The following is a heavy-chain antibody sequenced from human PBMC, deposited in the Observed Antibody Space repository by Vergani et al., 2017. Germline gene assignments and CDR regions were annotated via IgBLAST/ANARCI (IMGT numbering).Heavy chain of an antibody. J-gene: IGHJ3*02. CDR2: ISSSGSTI. CDR3: AGEMGATVARAFDI. D-gene: IGHD5-12*01. V-gene: IGHV3-48*03. Sequence: EVQLVESGGGLVQPGGSLSLSCAASGFTFSSYEMNWVRQAPGKGREWVSSISSSGSTIYYAASVKGRFTISRDNAKNSLYLQMNSLRAEDTAFYYCAGEMGATVARAFDIWGQGTMVTVSS. CDR1: GFTFSSYE.